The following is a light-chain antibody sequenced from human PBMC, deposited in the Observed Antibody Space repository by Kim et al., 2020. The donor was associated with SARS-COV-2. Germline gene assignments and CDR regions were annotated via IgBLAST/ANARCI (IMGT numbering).Light chain of an antibody. Sequence: ASVKLTCPLSSGHSSYAIAWHQQHPEKGPRYLMKVNSDGSHTKGDGIPDRFSGSRSGAERYLTISSLQSEDEADYYCQTWDTGIRVFGGGTQLTVL. CDR1: SGHSSYA. CDR2: VNSDGSH. V-gene: IGLV4-69*01. CDR3: QTWDTGIRV. J-gene: IGLJ3*02.